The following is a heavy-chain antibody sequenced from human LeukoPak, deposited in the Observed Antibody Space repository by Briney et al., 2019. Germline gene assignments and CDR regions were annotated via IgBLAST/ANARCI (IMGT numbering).Heavy chain of an antibody. CDR3: ARFVFFSPQRERPPNWFDP. Sequence: PSETLSLTCAVSGASISYYHWSWIRHPPGKGLEWIGYIHYSGATIQNTSLKSRVSMLIDTSKKQCSLTLTSVTTADTAVFFCARFVFFSPQRERPPNWFDPWGQGTLVTVSS. V-gene: IGHV4-59*08. J-gene: IGHJ5*02. CDR2: IHYSGAT. D-gene: IGHD1-26*01. CDR1: GASISYYH.